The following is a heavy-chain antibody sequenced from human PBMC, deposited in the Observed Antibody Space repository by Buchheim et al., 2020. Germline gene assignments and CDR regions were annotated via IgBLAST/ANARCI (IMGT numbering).Heavy chain of an antibody. J-gene: IGHJ6*02. D-gene: IGHD4/OR15-4a*01. CDR3: TRGANFFRGMDV. Sequence: EERLVESGGGLGQPGGSLRLSCAASGFTFSSDWMHWVRQAPGKGLVWVSRINPDGSDTTYADSVQGRLTISRDNGRNTLSLQMNSLRGEDTAIYYCTRGANFFRGMDVWGQGT. CDR1: GFTFSSDW. CDR2: INPDGSDT. V-gene: IGHV3-74*01.